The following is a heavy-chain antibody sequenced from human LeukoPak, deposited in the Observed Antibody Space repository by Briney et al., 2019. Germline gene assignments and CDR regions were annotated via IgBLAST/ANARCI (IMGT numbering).Heavy chain of an antibody. V-gene: IGHV3-64D*06. D-gene: IGHD1-26*01. Sequence: GGSLRLSCSASGFVFTIYTMYWVRQAPGTGPEYVSTISGSGNGFSIYYADSVKGRFTISRDDSKSILYLQMNGLRSEDTAVYYCVKDFGRIRGTPDSWGQGTLVTVSS. CDR1: GFVFTIYT. J-gene: IGHJ4*02. CDR3: VKDFGRIRGTPDS. CDR2: ISGSGNGFSI.